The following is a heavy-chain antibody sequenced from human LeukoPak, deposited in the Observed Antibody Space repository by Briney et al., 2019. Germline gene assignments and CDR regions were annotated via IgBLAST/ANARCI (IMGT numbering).Heavy chain of an antibody. D-gene: IGHD6-19*01. J-gene: IGHJ3*02. V-gene: IGHV4-34*01. CDR2: INHSGST. CDR3: AREGSIAVAHDAFDI. Sequence: KPSETLSPNRAVYWGAFRGFYWRWIPPPPRKGLEWIWEINHSGSTNYNPSLKSRVTISVDTSKNQFSLKLSSVTAADTAVYYCAREGSIAVAHDAFDIWGQGTMVTVSS. CDR1: WGAFRGFY.